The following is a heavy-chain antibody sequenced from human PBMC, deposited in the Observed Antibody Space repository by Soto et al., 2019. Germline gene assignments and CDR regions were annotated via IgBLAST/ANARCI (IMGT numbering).Heavy chain of an antibody. CDR1: GFSISTSGLG. V-gene: IGHV2-5*01. CDR3: AYSWAHFSAAGYFDC. Sequence: QITLKASAPTLVNPTQPLTLSCTVSGFSISTSGLGVGWIRQPQGQDLEWLALIYWNDYKRYSPSLKCRLTITKDTSKHQVVLTMTNMDPVDTATYYCAYSWAHFSAAGYFDCWGQGTLVTVSS. J-gene: IGHJ4*02. D-gene: IGHD6-13*01. CDR2: IYWNDYK.